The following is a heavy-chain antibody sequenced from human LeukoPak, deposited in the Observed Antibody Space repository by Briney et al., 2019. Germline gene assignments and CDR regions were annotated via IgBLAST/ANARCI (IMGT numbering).Heavy chain of an antibody. CDR3: AKVAAAGNREFDY. V-gene: IGHV3-9*01. J-gene: IGHJ4*02. CDR2: ISWNSGSI. CDR1: GFTFDDYA. D-gene: IGHD6-13*01. Sequence: GGSLRLSCAASGFTFDDYAMHWVRQAPGKGLEWVSGISWNSGSIGYADSVKGRFTISRDNAKNSLYLQMNSLRAEDTALYYCAKVAAAGNREFDYWGQGTLVTVSS.